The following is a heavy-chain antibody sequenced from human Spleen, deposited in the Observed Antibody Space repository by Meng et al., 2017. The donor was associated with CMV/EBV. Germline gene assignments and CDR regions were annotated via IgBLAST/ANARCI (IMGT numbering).Heavy chain of an antibody. V-gene: IGHV4-61*08. Sequence: SETLSLTCTVSSGSVRTVGYYWTWLRQSPGKGLEWIGYVYDSGSTKYNPSLKSRVTISLDTSTNQFSLNLSSVTAADTAVYYCARGLPAATNNWFDPWGQGTLVTVSS. D-gene: IGHD2-2*01. CDR2: VYDSGST. CDR3: ARGLPAATNNWFDP. J-gene: IGHJ5*02. CDR1: SGSVRTVGYY.